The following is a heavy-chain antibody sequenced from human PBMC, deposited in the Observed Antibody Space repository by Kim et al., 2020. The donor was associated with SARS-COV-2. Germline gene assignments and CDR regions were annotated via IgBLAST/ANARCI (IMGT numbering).Heavy chain of an antibody. CDR3: ARADRGYAVYGYCVYYYGMDV. Sequence: GGSLRLSCTVSGLTFSSYWMSWVRQAPGKGLEWVANIKRDGSEKYYVDSVKGRFTVSRDNAKKSLYLQMNNLRGDDTAVYFCARADRGYAVYGYCVYYYGMDVWGQGTTVTVSS. CDR2: IKRDGSEK. V-gene: IGHV3-7*03. J-gene: IGHJ6*02. D-gene: IGHD5-12*01. CDR1: GLTFSSYW.